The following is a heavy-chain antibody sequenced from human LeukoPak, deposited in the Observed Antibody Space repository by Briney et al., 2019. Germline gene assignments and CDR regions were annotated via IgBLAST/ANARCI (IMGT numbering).Heavy chain of an antibody. CDR3: ARRPTVTTPLTA. J-gene: IGHJ5*02. CDR2: IHPSGGST. V-gene: IGHV1-46*01. CDR1: GYTFTSYY. Sequence: GASVKVSCKASGYTFTSYYMHWVRQAPGQGLEWIGIIHPSGGSTSYAQKFQGRVTMTRDTSTSTVYMELSSLRSEDTAVYYCARRPTVTTPLTAWGQGTLVTVSS. D-gene: IGHD4-17*01.